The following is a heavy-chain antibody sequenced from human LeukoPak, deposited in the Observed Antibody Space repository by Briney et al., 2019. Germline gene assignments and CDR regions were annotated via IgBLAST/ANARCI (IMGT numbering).Heavy chain of an antibody. CDR2: ISWNSGSI. V-gene: IGHV3-9*01. Sequence: GRSLRLSCAASGFTFDDYAMHWVRQAPGKGLEWVSGISWNSGSIGYADSVKGRFTISRDNAKNSLYLQMNSLRAEDTAFYYCAEDKAYSSSWYYFDYWGQGTLVTVSS. D-gene: IGHD6-13*01. CDR3: AEDKAYSSSWYYFDY. CDR1: GFTFDDYA. J-gene: IGHJ4*02.